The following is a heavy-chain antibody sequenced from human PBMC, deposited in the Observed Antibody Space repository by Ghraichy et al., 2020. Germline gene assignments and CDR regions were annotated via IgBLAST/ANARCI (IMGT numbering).Heavy chain of an antibody. V-gene: IGHV3-11*01. CDR3: ARDPPHYCGGDCYSF. D-gene: IGHD2-21*02. Sequence: LSLTCAASGFTFSDYYMSWIRQAPGKGVEWVSYISSSGSTIYYADSVKGRFTISRDNAKNSLYLQMNSLRAEDTAVYYCARDPPHYCGGDCYSFWGQGTLVTVSS. CDR2: ISSSGSTI. J-gene: IGHJ4*02. CDR1: GFTFSDYY.